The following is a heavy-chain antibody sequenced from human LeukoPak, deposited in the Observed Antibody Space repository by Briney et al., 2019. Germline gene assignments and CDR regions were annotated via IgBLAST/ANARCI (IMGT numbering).Heavy chain of an antibody. CDR2: IWYDGTNK. J-gene: IGHJ6*02. CDR1: GFTFSSYG. V-gene: IGHV3-33*01. CDR3: ARSYYYDDSGNFTSSLLYGMDV. Sequence: GRSLRLSCAASGFTFSSYGMHWVRQAPGKGLEWVAVIWYDGTNKYYVDSVKGRFTISRDNSKNTLSLQLNGLRAEDTAVYYCARSYYYDDSGNFTSSLLYGMDVWGQGTTVTVSS. D-gene: IGHD3-22*01.